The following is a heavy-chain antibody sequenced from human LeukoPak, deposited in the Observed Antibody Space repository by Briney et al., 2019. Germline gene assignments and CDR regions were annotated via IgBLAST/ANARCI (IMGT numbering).Heavy chain of an antibody. D-gene: IGHD3-10*01. CDR2: IYYTAST. Sequence: PSETLSLTCTVSGASVSSGCYYWSWIRQPPGKGLEGIGYIYYTASTNYNPSLKSRVSISIAASKSQFSLMLNSVTAADTAVYYCAREEWYGSGSYYQRAFDIWGQGTMVTVSS. J-gene: IGHJ3*02. CDR1: GASVSSGCYY. V-gene: IGHV4-61*01. CDR3: AREEWYGSGSYYQRAFDI.